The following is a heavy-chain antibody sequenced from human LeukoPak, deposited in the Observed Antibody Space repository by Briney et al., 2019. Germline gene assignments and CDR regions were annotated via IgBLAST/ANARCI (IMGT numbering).Heavy chain of an antibody. J-gene: IGHJ4*02. CDR3: ARDDSIAARAFSD. Sequence: SETLSLTCTVSGGSIGSYYWSWIRQPAGKGLEWIGRIYTSGSTNYNPSLESRVTMSVDTSKNQFSLKLSSVTAADTAVYYCARDDSIAARAFSDWGQGIMVTVSS. CDR2: IYTSGST. V-gene: IGHV4-4*07. CDR1: GGSIGSYY. D-gene: IGHD6-6*01.